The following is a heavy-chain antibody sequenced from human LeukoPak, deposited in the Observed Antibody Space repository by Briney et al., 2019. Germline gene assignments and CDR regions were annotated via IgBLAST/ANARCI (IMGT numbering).Heavy chain of an antibody. D-gene: IGHD2-15*01. CDR1: GGSISSYY. CDR3: ARRHYCSGDTCLDFDY. J-gene: IGHJ4*02. V-gene: IGHV4-59*08. CDR2: IYYSGST. Sequence: PSETLSLTCTVSGGSISSYYWSWIRQPPGKGLEWIGYIYYSGSTNYNPSLKSRVTISVETSRNQFSLKLSSVTAADTAVYYCARRHYCSGDTCLDFDYWAQGTLVTVSS.